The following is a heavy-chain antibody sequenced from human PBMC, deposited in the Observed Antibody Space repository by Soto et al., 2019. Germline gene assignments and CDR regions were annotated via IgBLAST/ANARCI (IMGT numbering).Heavy chain of an antibody. Sequence: GGSLRLSCAASGFTFSSYAMSWVRQAPGKGLEWVSAISGSGGSTYYADSVKGRFTISRDNSKNTLYLEMNSLRAEDTAVYYCAKDFPSSGWFGNFQHWGQGTLVTVSS. CDR1: GFTFSSYA. V-gene: IGHV3-23*01. J-gene: IGHJ1*01. CDR3: AKDFPSSGWFGNFQH. D-gene: IGHD6-19*01. CDR2: ISGSGGST.